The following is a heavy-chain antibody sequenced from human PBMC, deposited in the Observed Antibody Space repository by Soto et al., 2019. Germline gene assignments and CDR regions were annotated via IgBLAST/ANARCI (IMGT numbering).Heavy chain of an antibody. CDR1: GFTFSSYW. CDR3: AREEAARHYYYYGMDV. CDR2: INSDGSST. D-gene: IGHD6-6*01. V-gene: IGHV3-74*01. J-gene: IGHJ6*02. Sequence: AGGSLRLSCAASGFTFSSYWMHWVRQAPGKGLVWVSRINSDGSSTSYADSVKGRFTISRDNAKNTLYLQMNSLRAEDTAVYYCAREEAARHYYYYGMDVWGQGTTVTVSS.